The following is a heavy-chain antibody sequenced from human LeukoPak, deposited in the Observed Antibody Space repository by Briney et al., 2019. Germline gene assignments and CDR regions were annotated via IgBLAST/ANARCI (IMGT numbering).Heavy chain of an antibody. Sequence: GGSLRLSCAASGFTFSSYAMSWVRQAPGKGLEWVSAISGSGGSTYYADSVKGRFTISRDNSKNTLYLQMNSLRAEDTAVYYCARSPYCSGGSCKLDYWGQGTLVTVSS. V-gene: IGHV3-23*01. D-gene: IGHD2-15*01. CDR1: GFTFSSYA. CDR2: ISGSGGST. J-gene: IGHJ4*02. CDR3: ARSPYCSGGSCKLDY.